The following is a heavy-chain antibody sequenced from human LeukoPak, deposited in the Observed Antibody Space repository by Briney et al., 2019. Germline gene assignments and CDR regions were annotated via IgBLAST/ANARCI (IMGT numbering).Heavy chain of an antibody. Sequence: GGSLRLSCAASGFTFSSYWMHWVRQAPGKGQVWVSRINSDGSSTSYADSVKGRFTISRDNAKNTLYLQMNSLRAEDTAVYYCAREIYYDSSGYYYTQIDYWGQGTLVTVSS. CDR3: AREIYYDSSGYYYTQIDY. J-gene: IGHJ4*02. CDR1: GFTFSSYW. CDR2: INSDGSST. V-gene: IGHV3-74*01. D-gene: IGHD3-22*01.